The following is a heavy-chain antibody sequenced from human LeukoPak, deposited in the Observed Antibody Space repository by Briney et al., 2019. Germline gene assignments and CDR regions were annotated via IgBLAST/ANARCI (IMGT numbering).Heavy chain of an antibody. V-gene: IGHV3-21*06. CDR1: GGSISSYY. CDR2: ISTSSTHL. D-gene: IGHD3-10*01. Sequence: ETLSLTCTVSGGSISSYYWSWVRQAPGKGLEWVSSISTSSTHLLYADSAKGRFTISRDNAKNLLFLQLNSLRAEDTAVYFCSRDVDGSGNYGFDYWGQGALVTVSS. J-gene: IGHJ4*02. CDR3: SRDVDGSGNYGFDY.